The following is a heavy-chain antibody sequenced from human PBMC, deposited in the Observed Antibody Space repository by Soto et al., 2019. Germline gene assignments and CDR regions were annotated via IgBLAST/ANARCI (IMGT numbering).Heavy chain of an antibody. CDR1: GYTFTSYG. CDR2: ISAYNGNT. J-gene: IGHJ6*02. D-gene: IGHD2-15*01. CDR3: AREEHCRGGSCFFYYYYGMDV. Sequence: GASVKVSCKASGYTFTSYGISWVRQAPGQGLEWMGWISAYNGNTNYAQKLQGRVTMTTDTSTSTAYMELRSLRSDDTAVYYCAREEHCRGGSCFFYYYYGMDVWGQGTTVTVSS. V-gene: IGHV1-18*01.